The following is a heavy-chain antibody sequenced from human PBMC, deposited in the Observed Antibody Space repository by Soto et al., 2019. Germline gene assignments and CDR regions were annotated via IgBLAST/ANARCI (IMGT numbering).Heavy chain of an antibody. CDR3: ARGHVAYGCDY. J-gene: IGHJ4*02. CDR2: IYYGGST. V-gene: IGHV4-31*11. D-gene: IGHD4-17*01. CDR1: GGSITSGGYY. Sequence: QVQLQESGPGLVEPSQTLSLTCAVSGGSITSGGYYWSWIRQHPGKVLEWIGYIYYGGSTYYHPSLKSRVTISVDASKNQFSLKLSSVTAADTAVYYCARGHVAYGCDYWGQGTLVSVTS.